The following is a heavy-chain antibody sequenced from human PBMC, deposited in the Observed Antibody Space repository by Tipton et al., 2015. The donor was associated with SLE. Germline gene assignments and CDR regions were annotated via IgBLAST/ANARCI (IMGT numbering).Heavy chain of an antibody. Sequence: SLRLSCAASGFTFSSYWMTWVRQAPGKGLEWVANIKQDRSEKYYVDSMKGRFTVSRDNAKNSLYLQMNNLRAEDTAVYYCATTYGDYGDYWGQGTLVTVSS. J-gene: IGHJ4*02. V-gene: IGHV3-7*01. CDR2: IKQDRSEK. CDR3: ATTYGDYGDY. D-gene: IGHD4-17*01. CDR1: GFTFSSYW.